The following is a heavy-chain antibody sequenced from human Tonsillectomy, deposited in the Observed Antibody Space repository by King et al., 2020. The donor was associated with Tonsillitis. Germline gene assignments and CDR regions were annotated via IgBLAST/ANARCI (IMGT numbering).Heavy chain of an antibody. V-gene: IGHV1-69*01. CDR1: GGTFSSYA. J-gene: IGHJ6*02. D-gene: IGHD5-18*01. CDR2: IIPIFDTA. CDR3: ARESVETRMGNYDYSGMDV. Sequence: QLVQSGAEVKKPGSSVKVSCKASGGTFSSYAISWVRQAPGQGLEWMGGIIPIFDTANNAQKFQGRVTITADESTSTAYMELSSLRSEDTAVYYCARESVETRMGNYDYSGMDVWGQGTTVTVSS.